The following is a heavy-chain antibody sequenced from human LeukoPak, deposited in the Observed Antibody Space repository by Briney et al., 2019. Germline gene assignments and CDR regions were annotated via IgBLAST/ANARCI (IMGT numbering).Heavy chain of an antibody. CDR1: GFTFSSYE. J-gene: IGHJ4*02. V-gene: IGHV3-48*03. D-gene: IGHD1-26*01. CDR3: ARYEIVGATIDY. Sequence: GGSLRLSCAASGFTFSSYEMNWVRQAPGKGLEWVSHISSSGSTIYYADSVKGRFTISRDNAKNSLYLQMNSLRAEDTAVYYCARYEIVGATIDYWGQGTLVTVSS. CDR2: ISSSGSTI.